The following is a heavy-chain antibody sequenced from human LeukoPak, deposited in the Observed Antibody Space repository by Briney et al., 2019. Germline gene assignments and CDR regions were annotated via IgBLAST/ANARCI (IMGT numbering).Heavy chain of an antibody. CDR2: IYSSGTT. D-gene: IGHD6-13*01. Sequence: KPSETLSLTCTVSGDSMRTYYWSWIRQHAGKGLEWIGRIYSSGTTNYNPSLKSRVTMSVDKSKNQFSLKLSSVTAADTAVYYCARDSSSWFLGYWGQGSLVTVSS. CDR3: ARDSSSWFLGY. CDR1: GDSMRTYY. J-gene: IGHJ4*02. V-gene: IGHV4-4*07.